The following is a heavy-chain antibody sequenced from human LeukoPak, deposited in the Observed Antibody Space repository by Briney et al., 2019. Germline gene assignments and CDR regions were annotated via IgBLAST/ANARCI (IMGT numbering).Heavy chain of an antibody. CDR3: ARESRVVAGAAFDI. CDR1: GFTVSSNY. D-gene: IGHD3-22*01. V-gene: IGHV3-53*01. J-gene: IGHJ3*02. Sequence: GGSLRLSCAASGFTVSSNYMSWVRQAPGKGLEWVSVIYSGGSTYYADSVRGRFTISRDNSKNTLYLQMNSLRAEDTAVYYCARESRVVAGAAFDIWGQGTMVTVSS. CDR2: IYSGGST.